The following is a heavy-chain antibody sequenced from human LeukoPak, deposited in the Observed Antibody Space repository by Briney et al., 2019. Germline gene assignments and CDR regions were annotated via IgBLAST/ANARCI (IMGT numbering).Heavy chain of an antibody. V-gene: IGHV3-7*01. Sequence: GGSLRLSCAASGFTLSSYWMSWVRQAPGKGLEWVANIKQDGSEKYYVDSVKGRFTISRDNAKNSLYLQMNSLRAEDTAVYYCARLYYDILTGYYNFDYWGQGTLVTVSS. CDR2: IKQDGSEK. D-gene: IGHD3-9*01. CDR1: GFTLSSYW. J-gene: IGHJ4*02. CDR3: ARLYYDILTGYYNFDY.